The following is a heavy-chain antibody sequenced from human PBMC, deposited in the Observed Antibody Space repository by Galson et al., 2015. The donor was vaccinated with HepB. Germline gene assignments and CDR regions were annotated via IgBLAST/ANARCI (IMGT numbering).Heavy chain of an antibody. J-gene: IGHJ5*02. V-gene: IGHV3-48*02. Sequence: SLRLSCAASGFAFSSYNMNWVRQAPWKGLEWVSYISSSGSPIYYADSVKGRFTISRDNAKKSLYLQMNSLRDEDTAVYYCARSPPKLRFLEAEWFDPWGQGTL. CDR3: ARSPPKLRFLEAEWFDP. CDR2: ISSSGSPI. D-gene: IGHD3-3*01. CDR1: GFAFSSYN.